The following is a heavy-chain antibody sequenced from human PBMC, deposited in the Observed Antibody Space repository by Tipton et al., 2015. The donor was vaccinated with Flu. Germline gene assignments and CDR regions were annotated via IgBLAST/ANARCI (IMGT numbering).Heavy chain of an antibody. J-gene: IGHJ4*02. D-gene: IGHD2-2*01. V-gene: IGHV3-7*01. Sequence: SLRLSCAASGFAFSDYYMSWIRQAPGKGLEWVANIKYDGSERQYVDSVRGRFTISRDNVKNSLYLYINSLRAEDTAVYFCVRGQSWAIYWGQGTPVTVSS. CDR2: IKYDGSER. CDR1: GFAFSDYY. CDR3: VRGQSWAIY.